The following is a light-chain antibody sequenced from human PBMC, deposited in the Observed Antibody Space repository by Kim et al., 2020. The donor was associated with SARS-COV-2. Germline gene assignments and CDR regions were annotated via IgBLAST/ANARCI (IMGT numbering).Light chain of an antibody. J-gene: IGLJ3*02. Sequence: SELTQPPSASGTPGQRVTISCSGSSSSLGTNYVYWYQQLPGTAPKLLIYRNIRRPSGVPDRFSGSKSGTSASLAISGPRSEDEADYFCTAWDDSLSGWVFGGGTQLTVL. CDR3: TAWDDSLSGWV. CDR2: RNI. CDR1: SSSLGTNY. V-gene: IGLV1-47*01.